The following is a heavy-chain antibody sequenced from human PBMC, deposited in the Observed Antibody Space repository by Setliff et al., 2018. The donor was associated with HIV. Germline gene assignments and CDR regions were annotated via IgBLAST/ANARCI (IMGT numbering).Heavy chain of an antibody. Sequence: SETLSLTCNVSGGSISSGSYYWTWIRQPAGKGLEWIGRVDTTGNTNYNPSLNSRVTILADTSKNHFSLELRSVTAADSAIYFCARDVRWELFPGYFYYYYMDVWGTGTTVTVAS. J-gene: IGHJ6*03. V-gene: IGHV4-61*02. D-gene: IGHD3-10*01. CDR1: GGSISSGSYY. CDR3: ARDVRWELFPGYFYYYYMDV. CDR2: VDTTGNT.